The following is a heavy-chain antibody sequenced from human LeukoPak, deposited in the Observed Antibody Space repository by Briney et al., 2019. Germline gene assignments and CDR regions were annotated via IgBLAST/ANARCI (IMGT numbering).Heavy chain of an antibody. Sequence: SETLSLTCTVSGDSISGYYWNWIRQPPGKGLEWIGYIYYSGSTNYNPSLKSRVTISVDTSKSQFSLKLSSVTAADTAVYYCARDYKELQPKGYYYYGMDVWGQGTTVTVSS. CDR2: IYYSGST. J-gene: IGHJ6*02. D-gene: IGHD1-26*01. CDR3: ARDYKELQPKGYYYYGMDV. CDR1: GDSISGYY. V-gene: IGHV4-59*01.